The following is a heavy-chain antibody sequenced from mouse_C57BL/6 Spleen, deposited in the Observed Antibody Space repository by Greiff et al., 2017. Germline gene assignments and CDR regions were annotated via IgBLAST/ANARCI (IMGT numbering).Heavy chain of an antibody. V-gene: IGHV1-7*01. CDR3: ARYRESWFAY. CDR2: INPSSGYT. J-gene: IGHJ3*01. Sequence: QVQLQQSGAELAKPGASVKLSCKASGYTFTSYWMHWVKQRPGQGLEWIGYINPSSGYTKYTQKFKDKATLTADKSSSTAYMQLSSLTYEDSAVDCCARYRESWFAYWGQGTLVTVSA. CDR1: GYTFTSYW.